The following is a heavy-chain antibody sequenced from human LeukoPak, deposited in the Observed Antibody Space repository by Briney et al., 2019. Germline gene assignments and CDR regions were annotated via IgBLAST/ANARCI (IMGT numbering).Heavy chain of an antibody. CDR1: GYTFTSYD. J-gene: IGHJ3*02. V-gene: IGHV1-8*03. CDR3: ARGHYYDSSGGPDAFDI. CDR2: MNPNSGNT. Sequence: PQASVKVSCKASGYTFTSYDINWVRQATGQGLEWMGWMNPNSGNTGYAQKFQGRVTITRNTSISTAYMELSSLRSEDTAVYYCARGHYYDSSGGPDAFDIWGQGTMVTVSS. D-gene: IGHD3-22*01.